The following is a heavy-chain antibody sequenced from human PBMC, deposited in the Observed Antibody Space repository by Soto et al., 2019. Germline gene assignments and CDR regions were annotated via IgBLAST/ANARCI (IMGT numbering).Heavy chain of an antibody. Sequence: QPGGSLRLSCAVSGFPFSFYGFHWVRQSPGKGLEWLGVIVSDGSAIYHADSLEGRFFISRDSSKDILYLQMNSLRVEDTAVYYCARDDAFDNENGFDMWGQGTMVTVSS. CDR1: GFPFSFYG. CDR2: IVSDGSAI. D-gene: IGHD3-3*02. J-gene: IGHJ3*02. V-gene: IGHV3-33*01. CDR3: ARDDAFDNENGFDM.